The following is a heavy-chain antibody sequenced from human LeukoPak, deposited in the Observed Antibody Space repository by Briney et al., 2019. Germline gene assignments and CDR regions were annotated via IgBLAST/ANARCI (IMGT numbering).Heavy chain of an antibody. CDR3: ARRLSIAGHAFDI. D-gene: IGHD2-15*01. CDR2: INHSGST. J-gene: IGHJ3*02. Sequence: PSETLSLTCAVYGGSFSGYYWSWIRQPPGKGLEWIGEINHSGSTNYNPSLKSRVTISVDTSKNQFSLKLSSVTAADTAVYYCARRLSIAGHAFDIWGQGTMVTVSS. V-gene: IGHV4-34*01. CDR1: GGSFSGYY.